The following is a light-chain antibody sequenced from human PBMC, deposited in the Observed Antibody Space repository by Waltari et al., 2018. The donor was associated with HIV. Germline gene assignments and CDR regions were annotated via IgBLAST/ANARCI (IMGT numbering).Light chain of an antibody. CDR3: FSAADNNLGV. J-gene: IGLJ3*02. Sequence: SYELTQPSSVSVSPGQTARLTCSGDGLAKRYVRGFQQKPGQAPVLVFYKAIARPSGIPERFSGSSSGTTVTLTISGAQVEDEADYYCFSAADNNLGVFGGGTKVTVL. CDR2: KAI. V-gene: IGLV3-27*01. CDR1: GLAKRY.